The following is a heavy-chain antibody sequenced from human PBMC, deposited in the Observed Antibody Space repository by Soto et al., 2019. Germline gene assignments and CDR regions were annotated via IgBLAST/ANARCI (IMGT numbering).Heavy chain of an antibody. Sequence: EVQLVESGGGLVQPGGSLRLSCAASGIPVSSNYMTWVRQAPGKGLEWVSVLHSGGDTYYANSVKGRFTISRHDSTNTLFLQMNRLTPEDTAVYYCARDGPYYYASRMDGWGQGTTVTVSS. J-gene: IGHJ6*02. CDR1: GIPVSSNY. CDR2: LHSGGDT. D-gene: IGHD3-10*01. CDR3: ARDGPYYYASRMDG. V-gene: IGHV3-53*04.